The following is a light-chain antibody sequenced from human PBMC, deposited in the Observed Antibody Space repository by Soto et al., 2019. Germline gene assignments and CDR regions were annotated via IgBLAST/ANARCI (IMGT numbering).Light chain of an antibody. J-gene: IGKJ1*01. CDR3: QHRT. CDR2: DAS. V-gene: IGKV3-11*01. CDR1: QSVSSY. Sequence: EIVWTQSPTILSLSPGERATLSCRASQSVSSYLAWYQQKPGQAPRLLIYDASNRATGIPARFSGSGSGTDFTLTISSLEPEDFAVYYCQHRTFGQGAKVDIK.